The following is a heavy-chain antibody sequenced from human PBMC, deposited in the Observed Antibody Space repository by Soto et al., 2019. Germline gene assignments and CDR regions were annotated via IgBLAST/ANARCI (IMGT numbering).Heavy chain of an antibody. Sequence: GGSLRLSCAASGFTFSNYEMNWVRQAPGKGLEWVSCISGGGSSIFYADSVKGRFTSSRDNAKNSLYLQMNSLRPEDTAVYYCAGEGNNYEYCGQGTLVTV. CDR2: ISGGGSSI. CDR1: GFTFSNYE. J-gene: IGHJ4*02. V-gene: IGHV3-48*03. CDR3: AGEGNNYEY.